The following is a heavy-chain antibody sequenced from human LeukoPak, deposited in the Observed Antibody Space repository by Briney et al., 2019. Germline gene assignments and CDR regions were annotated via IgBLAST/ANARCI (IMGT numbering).Heavy chain of an antibody. V-gene: IGHV4-39*01. CDR3: ARGYYYVSGSYSFFDY. J-gene: IGHJ4*02. CDR1: GGSISTSSYY. Sequence: PSETLSLTCTVSGGSISTSSYYWGWIRQPPGKGLECIGTIYYTGTTYYNPSPKSRVTISVDTSKNQFSLKLSSVTAADTAVYYCARGYYYVSGSYSFFDYWGQGTLVTVSS. CDR2: IYYTGTT. D-gene: IGHD3-10*01.